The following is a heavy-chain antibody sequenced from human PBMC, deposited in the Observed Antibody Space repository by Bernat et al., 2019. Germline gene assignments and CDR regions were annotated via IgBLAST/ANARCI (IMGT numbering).Heavy chain of an antibody. CDR2: INPNSGGT. V-gene: IGHV1-2*04. D-gene: IGHD6-19*01. J-gene: IGHJ6*02. CDR1: GYTFTGYY. Sequence: QVQLVQSGAEVKKPGASVKVSCKASGYTFTGYYMHWVRQAPGQGLEWMGWINPNSGGTNYAQKFQGWVTMTRDTSISTAYMELSRLRSDDTAVYYCAREEGIAVAGIFNYYYGMDVWGQWTTVTVSS. CDR3: AREEGIAVAGIFNYYYGMDV.